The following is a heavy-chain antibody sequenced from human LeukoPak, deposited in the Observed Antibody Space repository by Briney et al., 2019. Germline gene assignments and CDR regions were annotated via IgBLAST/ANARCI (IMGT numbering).Heavy chain of an antibody. D-gene: IGHD6-13*01. CDR3: ARLYSSSWWGGLEYYFDY. CDR1: GFTFSSYE. J-gene: IGHJ4*02. Sequence: HAGGSLRLSCAASGFTFSSYEMNWVRQAPGKGLEWVSYISSSGSTIYYADSVKGRFTISRDNAKNSLYLQMNSLRAEDTAVYYCARLYSSSWWGGLEYYFDYWGQGTLVTVSS. CDR2: ISSSGSTI. V-gene: IGHV3-48*03.